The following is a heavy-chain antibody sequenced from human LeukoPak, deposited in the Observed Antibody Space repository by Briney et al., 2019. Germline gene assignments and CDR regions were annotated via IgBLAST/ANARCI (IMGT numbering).Heavy chain of an antibody. CDR1: GYTFTVYY. Sequence: ASVKVSCKASGYTFTVYYMHWVRQAPGQGLEWMGWISPNSGDTKYAQNLQGRVAMTRDTSISTAYMELSRLRSDDTAMYYCVATTYSDYVQFDYWGQGTLVTVSS. CDR3: VATTYSDYVQFDY. V-gene: IGHV1-2*02. CDR2: ISPNSGDT. D-gene: IGHD4-17*01. J-gene: IGHJ4*02.